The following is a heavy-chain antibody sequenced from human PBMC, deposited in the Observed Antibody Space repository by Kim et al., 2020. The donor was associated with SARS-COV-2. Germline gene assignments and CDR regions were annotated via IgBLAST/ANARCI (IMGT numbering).Heavy chain of an antibody. D-gene: IGHD4-17*01. CDR1: GYSFSNYW. CDR2: IHPGDSKT. J-gene: IGHJ4*02. V-gene: IGHV5-51*01. Sequence: GESLKISCKGSGYSFSNYWIGWVRQMPGKGLEWMGIIHPGDSKTRYSPSFQGQVTISADKSITTAYLQWSSLKASDTAMYYCARRAENSVDYCFAYWGQGTLVTVSS. CDR3: ARRAENSVDYCFAY.